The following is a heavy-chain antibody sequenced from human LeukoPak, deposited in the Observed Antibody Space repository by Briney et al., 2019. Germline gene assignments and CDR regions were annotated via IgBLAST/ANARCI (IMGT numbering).Heavy chain of an antibody. CDR2: IGTAGDT. CDR3: ARGYGMDV. CDR1: EFPFSTYG. V-gene: IGHV3-13*01. J-gene: IGHJ6*02. Sequence: GGSLGLSCEASEFPFSTYGMPWVPKATGKVLEWVSAIGTAGDTYYPGSVKGRFTISRENAKNSLYLQMNSLRAGDTAVYYCARGYGMDVWGQGTTVTVSS.